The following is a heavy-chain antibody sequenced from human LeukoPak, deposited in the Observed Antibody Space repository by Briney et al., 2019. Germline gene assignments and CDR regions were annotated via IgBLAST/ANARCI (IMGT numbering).Heavy chain of an antibody. CDR1: GYTFTGHY. V-gene: IGHV1-2*02. J-gene: IGHJ4*02. D-gene: IGHD6-19*01. Sequence: ASVKVSCKASGYTFTGHYMHWVRQAPGQGLEWMGWINPNSGGTNYAQKFQGRVAMTRDTSISTAYLQWSSLKASDTAMYYCARQGTWYSSGWYDYWGQGTLVTVSS. CDR3: ARQGTWYSSGWYDY. CDR2: INPNSGGT.